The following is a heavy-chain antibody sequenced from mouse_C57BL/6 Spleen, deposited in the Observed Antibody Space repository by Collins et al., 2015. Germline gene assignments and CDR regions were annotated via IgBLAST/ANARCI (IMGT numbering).Heavy chain of an antibody. CDR2: ISSGSSTI. J-gene: IGHJ2*01. V-gene: IGHV5-17*02. CDR1: GFTFSSFG. Sequence: DVQLVESGGGLVQPGGSRKLSCAASGFTFSSFGMHWVRQAPEKGLEWVAYISSGSSTIYYADTVKGRFTISRDNPKNTPFLQMTSLRSEDTAMYYCASDDYFDYWGQGTTLTVSS. CDR3: ASDDYFDY.